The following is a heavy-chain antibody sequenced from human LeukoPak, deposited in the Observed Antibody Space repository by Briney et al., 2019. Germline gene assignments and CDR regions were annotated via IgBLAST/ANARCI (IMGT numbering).Heavy chain of an antibody. D-gene: IGHD6-19*01. Sequence: PSETLSLTCSVSGDSISSNYWSWMRQPPGKGLEWIGYIYYSGSTNYNPSLKSRVTMSVDTSKNQLSLKLSSVTAADTAVYYCARESSGWYHDYWGQGTLVTVSS. CDR2: IYYSGST. CDR3: ARESSGWYHDY. CDR1: GDSISSNY. J-gene: IGHJ4*02. V-gene: IGHV4-59*12.